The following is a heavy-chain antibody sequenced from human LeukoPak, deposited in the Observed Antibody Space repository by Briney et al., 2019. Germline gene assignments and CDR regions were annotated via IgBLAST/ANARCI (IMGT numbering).Heavy chain of an antibody. Sequence: GGSLRLSCAASGFTFSDYNMRWIRQAPGKGLEWVSSISSSSSYIYYADSVKGRFTISRDNAKNSLYLQMNSLRAEDTAVYYCAKDAGTTRSFYYFDYWGQGTLVTVSS. CDR1: GFTFSDYN. CDR2: ISSSSSYI. CDR3: AKDAGTTRSFYYFDY. V-gene: IGHV3-21*04. D-gene: IGHD1-1*01. J-gene: IGHJ4*02.